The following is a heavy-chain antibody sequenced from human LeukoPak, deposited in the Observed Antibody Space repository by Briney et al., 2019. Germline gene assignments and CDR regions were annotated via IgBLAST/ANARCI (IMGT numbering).Heavy chain of an antibody. Sequence: GGSLRLSCTVSGFTVSSNSMSWVRQAPGKGLEWVSFIYSDNTHYSDSVKGRFAISRDNSKNTLYLQMNSLRAEDTAVYYCARDKVGGSMTGSNFDYWGQGTLVTVSS. J-gene: IGHJ4*02. CDR2: IYSDNT. CDR3: ARDKVGGSMTGSNFDY. D-gene: IGHD3-9*01. CDR1: GFTVSSNS. V-gene: IGHV3-53*01.